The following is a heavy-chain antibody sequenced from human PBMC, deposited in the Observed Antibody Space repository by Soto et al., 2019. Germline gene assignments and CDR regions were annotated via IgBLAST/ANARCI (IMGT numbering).Heavy chain of an antibody. Sequence: QVQLVQSGAEVKKPGASVKVSCKASGYTFTSYGISWVRQAPGQGLEWMGWISAYNGKTNYAQKHKGRVTITTATSTSTANMELRSLRSDDTAAYYCARVIAAAADCDYWGQGTLVTVSS. CDR1: GYTFTSYG. D-gene: IGHD6-13*01. J-gene: IGHJ4*02. CDR3: ARVIAAAADCDY. CDR2: ISAYNGKT. V-gene: IGHV1-18*01.